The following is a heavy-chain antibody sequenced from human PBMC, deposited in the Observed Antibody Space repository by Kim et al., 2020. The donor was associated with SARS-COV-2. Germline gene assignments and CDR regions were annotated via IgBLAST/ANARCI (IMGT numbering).Heavy chain of an antibody. V-gene: IGHV1-8*01. D-gene: IGHD3-10*01. CDR3: ARVTGPDYYYYMDV. Sequence: AQKFQGRVTMTRNTSISTAYMELSSLRSEDTAVYYCARVTGPDYYYYMDVWGKGTTVTVSS. J-gene: IGHJ6*03.